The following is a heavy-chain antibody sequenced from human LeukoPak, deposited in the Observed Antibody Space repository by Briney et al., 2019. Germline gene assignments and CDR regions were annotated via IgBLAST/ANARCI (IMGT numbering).Heavy chain of an antibody. Sequence: SETLSLTRTVSGGSISSYYWSWIRQPPGKGLEWIGYIYYSGSTNYNPSLKSRVTISVDTSKNQFSLKLSSVTAADTAVYYCARYLAMPGYFDYWGQGTLVTVSS. CDR1: GGSISSYY. CDR2: IYYSGST. CDR3: ARYLAMPGYFDY. D-gene: IGHD2-2*01. J-gene: IGHJ4*02. V-gene: IGHV4-59*01.